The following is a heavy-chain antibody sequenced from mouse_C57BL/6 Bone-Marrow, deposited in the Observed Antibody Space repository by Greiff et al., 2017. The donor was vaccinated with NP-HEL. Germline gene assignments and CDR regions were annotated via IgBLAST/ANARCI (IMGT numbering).Heavy chain of an antibody. CDR3: ARDPLYYYGSSYWYFDV. CDR2: ISDGGSYT. D-gene: IGHD1-1*01. V-gene: IGHV5-4*01. CDR1: GFTFSSYA. J-gene: IGHJ1*03. Sequence: VQLKESGGGLVKPGGSLKLSCAASGFTFSSYAMSWVRQTPEKRLEWVATISDGGSYTYYPDNVKGRFTISRDNAKNNLYLQMSHLKSEDTAMYYCARDPLYYYGSSYWYFDVWGTGTTVTVSS.